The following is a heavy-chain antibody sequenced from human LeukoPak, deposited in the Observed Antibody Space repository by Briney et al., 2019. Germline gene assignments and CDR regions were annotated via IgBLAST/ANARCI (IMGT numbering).Heavy chain of an antibody. CDR3: ARVRGYDFWSGYPDAFDI. CDR2: IYYSGST. D-gene: IGHD3-3*01. CDR1: GGSISSYY. V-gene: IGHV4-59*01. Sequence: SETLSLTCTVSGGSISSYYWSWIRQPPGKGLEWIGYIYYSGSTNYNPSPKSRVTISVDTSKNQFSLKLSSVTAADTAVYYCARVRGYDFWSGYPDAFDIWGQGTMVTVSS. J-gene: IGHJ3*02.